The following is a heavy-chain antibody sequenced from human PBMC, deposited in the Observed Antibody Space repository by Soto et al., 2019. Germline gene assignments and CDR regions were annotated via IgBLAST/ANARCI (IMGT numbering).Heavy chain of an antibody. V-gene: IGHV3-30-3*01. J-gene: IGHJ4*02. Sequence: GGSLRLSCAASGFSFSISPMHWVRQAPGKGPEWVALISYDGTNKFYADSVKGRFTISRDNSKSTLYLQVDSLRPEDAAVYYCARDPKTSGGQHWAFTYFDSWGQGTLVTVSS. D-gene: IGHD7-27*01. CDR1: GFSFSISP. CDR2: ISYDGTNK. CDR3: ARDPKTSGGQHWAFTYFDS.